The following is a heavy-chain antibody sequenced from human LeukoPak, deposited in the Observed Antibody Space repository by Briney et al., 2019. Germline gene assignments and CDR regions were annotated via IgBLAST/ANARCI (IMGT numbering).Heavy chain of an antibody. D-gene: IGHD2-15*01. CDR2: IYSGGST. CDR1: GFTVSSNY. CDR3: ARDLDCSGGSCYSY. Sequence: QPGGSLRLSCAASGFTVSSNYMSWVRQAAGNGLEWVSVIYSGGSTYYADSVKGRFTISRDNSKNTLYLQMNSLRAEDTAVYYCARDLDCSGGSCYSYWGQGTLVTVSS. V-gene: IGHV3-66*02. J-gene: IGHJ4*02.